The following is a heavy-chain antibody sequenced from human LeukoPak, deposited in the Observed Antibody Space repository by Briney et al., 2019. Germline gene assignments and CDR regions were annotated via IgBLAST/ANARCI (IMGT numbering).Heavy chain of an antibody. CDR2: INHSGST. CDR3: AGGRDLYDYIWGSYPWGYYFDY. J-gene: IGHJ4*02. Sequence: SETLSLTCAVYGGSFSGYYWSWIRQPPGKGLEWIGEINHSGSTNYNPSLKSRVTISVDTSKNQFSLKLSSVTAADTAVYYCAGGRDLYDYIWGSYPWGYYFDYWGQGTLVTVSS. D-gene: IGHD3-16*01. CDR1: GGSFSGYY. V-gene: IGHV4-34*01.